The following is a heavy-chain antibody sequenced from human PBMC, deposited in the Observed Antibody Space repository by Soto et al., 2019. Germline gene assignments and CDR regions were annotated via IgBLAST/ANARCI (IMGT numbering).Heavy chain of an antibody. CDR1: GYSFTSYW. J-gene: IGHJ6*02. CDR2: IYPGDSDT. CDR3: ARRVSVGFDGMDV. D-gene: IGHD3-10*01. V-gene: IGHV5-51*01. Sequence: LGESLKISCKGSGYSFTSYWIGWVRQMPGKGLEWMGIIYPGDSDTRYSPSFQGQVTISADKSISTAYLQWSSLKASDTAMYYCARRVSVGFDGMDVWGQGTTVTVSS.